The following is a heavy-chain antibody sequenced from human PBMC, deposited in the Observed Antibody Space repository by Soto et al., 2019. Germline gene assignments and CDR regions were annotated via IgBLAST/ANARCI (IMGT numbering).Heavy chain of an antibody. CDR3: ASIEYRQRPFDY. V-gene: IGHV1-24*01. D-gene: IGHD6-6*01. Sequence: GASVKVSCKVSGYTLTELSMHWVRQAPGKGLEWMGGFDPEDGETIYAQKFQGRVTMTEDTSTDTAYMELSSLRSEDTAVYYCASIEYRQRPFDYWGQGTLVTVSS. CDR1: GYTLTELS. J-gene: IGHJ4*02. CDR2: FDPEDGET.